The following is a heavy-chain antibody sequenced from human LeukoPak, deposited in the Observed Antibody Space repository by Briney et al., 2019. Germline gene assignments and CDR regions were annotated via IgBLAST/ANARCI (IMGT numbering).Heavy chain of an antibody. D-gene: IGHD3-10*01. CDR2: INPNSGGT. J-gene: IGHJ4*02. CDR3: ARDLEGAMVRGENFDY. Sequence: ASVKVSCKASGYTFTGYYMHWARQAPGQGLEWMGWINPNSGGTNYAQKFQGRVTMTRDTSISTAYMELSRLRSDDTAVYYCARDLEGAMVRGENFDYWGQGTLVTVSS. V-gene: IGHV1-2*02. CDR1: GYTFTGYY.